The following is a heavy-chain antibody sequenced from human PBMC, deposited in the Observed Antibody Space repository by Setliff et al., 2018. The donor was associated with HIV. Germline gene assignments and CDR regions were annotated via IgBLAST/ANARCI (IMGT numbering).Heavy chain of an antibody. V-gene: IGHV4-61*01. CDR3: TRRGAYSYDPLPPDV. CDR1: GGSVSTGNYY. Sequence: SETLSLTCTVSGGSVSTGNYYWNWIRLPPGKGLEWIGYIFYSGSPNYNPSLKSRVTISVDTSKNQFSLRLNSVTAADTAIYYCTRRGAYSYDPLPPDVWGKGTTVTVSS. CDR2: IFYSGSP. D-gene: IGHD2-21*01. J-gene: IGHJ6*04.